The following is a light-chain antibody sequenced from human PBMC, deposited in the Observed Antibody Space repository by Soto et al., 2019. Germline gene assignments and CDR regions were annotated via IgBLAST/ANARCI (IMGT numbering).Light chain of an antibody. J-gene: IGKJ1*01. CDR3: QQYNNWLPWT. V-gene: IGKV3-15*01. CDR2: DVS. CDR1: QGVTTN. Sequence: IVMTQSPATLSVSPGERATLSCRAGQGVTTNFAWYQQKSGQSPRLLIYDVSTRATGVPARFSGSGSGTEFTLTISSLQSEDFAVYYCQQYNNWLPWTFGQGTKVDIK.